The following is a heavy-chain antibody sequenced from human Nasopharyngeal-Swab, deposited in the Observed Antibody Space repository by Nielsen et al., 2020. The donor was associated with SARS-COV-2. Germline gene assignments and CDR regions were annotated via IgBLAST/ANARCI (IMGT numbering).Heavy chain of an antibody. D-gene: IGHD3-10*01. CDR2: ISAYNGNT. V-gene: IGHV1-18*01. CDR1: GYTFTIYG. J-gene: IGHJ6*02. Sequence: VSCQASGYTFTIYGISWVRQAPGHGLEWMGWISAYNGNTNYAQKLQGRVTMTTDTSTSTAYMELRSLRSDDTAVYYCARDAPRAYYYGSGSYYRGYYYYGMDVWGQGTTVTVSS. CDR3: ARDAPRAYYYGSGSYYRGYYYYGMDV.